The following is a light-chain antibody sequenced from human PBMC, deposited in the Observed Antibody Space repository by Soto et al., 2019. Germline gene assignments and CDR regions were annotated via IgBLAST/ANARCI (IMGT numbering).Light chain of an antibody. CDR2: GAS. CDR1: QSVGSN. CDR3: QQYNNWPWT. V-gene: IGKV3-15*01. J-gene: IGKJ1*01. Sequence: EIVMTQSRATLSVSPGERVTLSCRARQSVGSNLAWYQQKPGQAPRLLIYGASTRATSFPARFSGSGSGTDFTLTISSLQSEDFAVYYCQQYNNWPWTFGQGTKVDI.